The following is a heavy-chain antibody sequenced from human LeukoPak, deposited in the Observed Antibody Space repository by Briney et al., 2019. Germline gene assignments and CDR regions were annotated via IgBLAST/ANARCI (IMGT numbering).Heavy chain of an antibody. CDR1: GYSISSGYY. V-gene: IGHV4-38-2*02. CDR3: ARDLGCYDLDY. Sequence: SETLSLTCTVSGYSISSGYYWGWIRQPPGKGLEWVGSIHHSGRAYYNPSLKSRVTISVDTSKNHFSLKLSSVTATDTALYYCARDLGCYDLDYWGQGTLVTVSS. J-gene: IGHJ4*02. D-gene: IGHD2-2*01. CDR2: IHHSGRA.